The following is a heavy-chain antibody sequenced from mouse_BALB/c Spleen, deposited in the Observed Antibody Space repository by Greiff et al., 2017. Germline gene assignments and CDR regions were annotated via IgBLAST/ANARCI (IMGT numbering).Heavy chain of an antibody. J-gene: IGHJ3*01. Sequence: EVQLQQSGAELVKPGASVKLSCTASGFTFTDTYMHWVQQRPEQGLEWMGRIDPANGNTKYDPKFQGKATITADTSSNTAYLQLSSLTSEDTAVYMCASERYSSYEWFDYWGQGTPVTVSA. V-gene: IGHV14-3*02. D-gene: IGHD1-2*01. CDR1: GFTFTDTY. CDR3: ASERYSSYEWFDY. CDR2: IDPANGNT.